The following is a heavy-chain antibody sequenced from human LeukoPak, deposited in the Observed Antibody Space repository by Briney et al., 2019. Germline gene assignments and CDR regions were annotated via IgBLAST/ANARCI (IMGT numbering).Heavy chain of an antibody. D-gene: IGHD3-3*01. V-gene: IGHV1-24*01. J-gene: IGHJ3*02. CDR3: ATLTQEGAGITIFGGARDGAFDI. Sequence: ASVKVSCKVSGYTLTELSMHWVRQAPGKGLEWMGGFDPEDGETIYAQKFQGRVTMTEDTSTDTAYMELSSLRSEDTAVYYCATLTQEGAGITIFGGARDGAFDIWGQGIMVTVSS. CDR1: GYTLTELS. CDR2: FDPEDGET.